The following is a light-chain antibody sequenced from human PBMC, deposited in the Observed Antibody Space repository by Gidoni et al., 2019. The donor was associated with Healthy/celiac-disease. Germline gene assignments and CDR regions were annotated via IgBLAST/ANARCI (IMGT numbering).Light chain of an antibody. CDR2: GAS. Sequence: IVMTQSPATLSVSPGERATLSCRASQSVSSNLAWYQQKPGQAPRLLIYGASTRATGIPARFSGSGSGTEFTLTISSLQSEEFAVYYCQQYNNWPRGTFGQGTKVEIK. CDR3: QQYNNWPRGT. CDR1: QSVSSN. J-gene: IGKJ1*01. V-gene: IGKV3-15*01.